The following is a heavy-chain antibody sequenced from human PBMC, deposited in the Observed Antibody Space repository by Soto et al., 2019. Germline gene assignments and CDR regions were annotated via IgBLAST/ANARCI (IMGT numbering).Heavy chain of an antibody. V-gene: IGHV1-2*02. Sequence: ASVKVSCKASGYTFTGYYMHWVRQAPGQGLEWMGWINPNSGGTNYAQKFQGRVTMTRDTSISTAYMELSRLRSDDTAVYYCARDQARKYLYDYWGQGTLVTVSS. CDR3: ARDQARKYLYDY. J-gene: IGHJ4*02. D-gene: IGHD2-2*02. CDR2: INPNSGGT. CDR1: GYTFTGYY.